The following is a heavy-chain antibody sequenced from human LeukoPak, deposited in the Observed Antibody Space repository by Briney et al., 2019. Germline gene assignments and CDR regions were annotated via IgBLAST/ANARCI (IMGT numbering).Heavy chain of an antibody. Sequence: GGSLRLSCTASGFTFSSYPMYWGRQAPGKGLEWVSAISGDGKSTYYAEYMKGRFTLSRDNSKDTLYLQMNSLRAEDTAVYYCASSRVYGSHDYWGQGTLVTVSS. D-gene: IGHD3-10*01. CDR1: GFTFSSYP. V-gene: IGHV3-23*01. J-gene: IGHJ4*02. CDR3: ASSRVYGSHDY. CDR2: ISGDGKST.